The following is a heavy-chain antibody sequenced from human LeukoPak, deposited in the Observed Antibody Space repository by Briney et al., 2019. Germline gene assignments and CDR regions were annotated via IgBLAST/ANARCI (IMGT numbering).Heavy chain of an antibody. CDR1: GFNFSTYA. D-gene: IGHD5-18*01. CDR3: AKGRYSYGDAFDI. J-gene: IGHJ3*02. CDR2: ISGSGKST. V-gene: IGHV3-23*01. Sequence: PGGSLRLSCAASGFNFSTYAMSWVRQAPGKGLEWVSGISGSGKSTYYADSVKGRSTVSRENSKNTLYLQMSSLRAEDTAVYYCAKGRYSYGDAFDIWGQGTMVTVSS.